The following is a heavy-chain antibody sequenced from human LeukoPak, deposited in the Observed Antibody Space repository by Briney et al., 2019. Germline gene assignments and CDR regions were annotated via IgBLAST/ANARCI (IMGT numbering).Heavy chain of an antibody. Sequence: GGSLRLSCAASGFTFSSYWMSWVRQAPGKGLEWAANIKQDGSEKYYVDSVKGRFTISRDNAKNSLYLQMNSLRAEDTAVYYCARVGDYVWGSYEFDYWGQGTLVTVSS. J-gene: IGHJ4*02. D-gene: IGHD3-16*01. V-gene: IGHV3-7*01. CDR2: IKQDGSEK. CDR1: GFTFSSYW. CDR3: ARVGDYVWGSYEFDY.